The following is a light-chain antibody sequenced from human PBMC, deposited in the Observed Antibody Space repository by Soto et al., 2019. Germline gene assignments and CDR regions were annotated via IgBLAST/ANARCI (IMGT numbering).Light chain of an antibody. J-gene: IGKJ1*01. CDR2: NAS. V-gene: IGKV1-5*03. CDR1: QSISSW. CDR3: QQYNSYWT. Sequence: DIQMTQSPSTLSASVGDRVTITCRASQSISSWLAWYQQKPGKAPKLLIYNASSLESGVPSRFSGSGSGTEFPLTISSLQPDDVATYYCQQYNSYWTFGQGTQVEIK.